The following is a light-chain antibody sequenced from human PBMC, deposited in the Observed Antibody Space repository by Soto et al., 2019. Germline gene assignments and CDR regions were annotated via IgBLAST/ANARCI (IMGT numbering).Light chain of an antibody. CDR3: SSYTGSNTPVG. J-gene: IGLJ2*01. CDR1: SSDVGGYNY. V-gene: IGLV2-14*01. Sequence: QSALTQPASVSGSPGQSITISCTGTSSDVGGYNYVSWYQQHPGKAPNLIIFDVSNRPSGVSNRFSGSKSGNSASLTISGLQAEDEADYYCSSYTGSNTPVGFGGGTKVTVL. CDR2: DVS.